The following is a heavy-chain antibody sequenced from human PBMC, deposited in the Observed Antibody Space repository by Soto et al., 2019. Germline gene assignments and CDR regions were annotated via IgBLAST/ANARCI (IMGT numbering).Heavy chain of an antibody. CDR3: ARGMTPPGAPAWYYFDS. D-gene: IGHD2-8*02. CDR1: GASITGTSY. CDR2: FSLSGTT. V-gene: IGHV4-4*07. J-gene: IGHJ4*02. Sequence: PSETLSLTCTVSGASITGTSYWSWIRQPAGKGLEWIGRFSLSGTTNYNPSLRSRVTMSADVSKNQFSLRLTSVTAADTDLYYCARGMTPPGAPAWYYFDSWGQGTLVTVS.